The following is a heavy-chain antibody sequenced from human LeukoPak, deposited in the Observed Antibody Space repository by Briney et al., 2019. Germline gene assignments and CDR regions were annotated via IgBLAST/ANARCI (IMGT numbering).Heavy chain of an antibody. CDR3: ARLAGYYDFWSGYADY. Sequence: SETLSLTCTVSGGSISSSSYYWGWIRQPPGKGLEWIGSIYYSGSTYYNPSLKSRVTISVDTSKNQFSLRLSSVTAADTAVYYCARLAGYYDFWSGYADYWGQGTLVTVSS. D-gene: IGHD3-3*01. V-gene: IGHV4-39*01. J-gene: IGHJ4*02. CDR1: GGSISSSSYY. CDR2: IYYSGST.